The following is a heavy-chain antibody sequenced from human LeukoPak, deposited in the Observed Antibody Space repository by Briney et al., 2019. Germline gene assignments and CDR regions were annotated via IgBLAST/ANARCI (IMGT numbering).Heavy chain of an antibody. V-gene: IGHV1-46*01. D-gene: IGHD5-12*01. CDR1: GYTFTSYY. Sequence: GASVKVSCKASGYTFTSYYMHWVRQAPGQGLEWMGIINPSGGSTSYAQKFQGRVTMTRDTSTSTVYMELSSLRSEDTAVYYCARDGRGYDPREDYYYYYYMDVWGKGTTVTVSS. J-gene: IGHJ6*03. CDR2: INPSGGST. CDR3: ARDGRGYDPREDYYYYYYMDV.